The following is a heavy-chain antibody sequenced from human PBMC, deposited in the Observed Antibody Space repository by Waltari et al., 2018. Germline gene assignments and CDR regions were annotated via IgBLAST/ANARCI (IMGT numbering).Heavy chain of an antibody. J-gene: IGHJ4*02. V-gene: IGHV3-7*01. D-gene: IGHD4-4*01. CDR2: INEDESEK. CDR3: ARDMGIYTNYAAY. Sequence: EVQLVESGGGLVQPGGSLRLSGVASGFTFSRHWMSWLRQAPGKGLEWVANINEDESEKFYADSVKGRFTISRDNAKNSLYLQMNSLRVEDTAYYYCARDMGIYTNYAAYWGQGTLVTVSS. CDR1: GFTFSRHW.